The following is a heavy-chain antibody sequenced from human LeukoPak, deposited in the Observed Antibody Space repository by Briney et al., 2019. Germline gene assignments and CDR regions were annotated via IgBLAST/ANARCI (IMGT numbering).Heavy chain of an antibody. CDR3: ARDHSSGCPGGY. CDR1: GYTFTSYG. D-gene: IGHD6-19*01. J-gene: IGHJ4*02. Sequence: ASVKVSCKAFGYTFTSYGISWVRQAPGQGLEWMGWISAYNGNTNYAQKLQGRVTMTTDTSTSTAYMELRSLRSDDTAVYYCARDHSSGCPGGYWGQGTLVTVSS. V-gene: IGHV1-18*01. CDR2: ISAYNGNT.